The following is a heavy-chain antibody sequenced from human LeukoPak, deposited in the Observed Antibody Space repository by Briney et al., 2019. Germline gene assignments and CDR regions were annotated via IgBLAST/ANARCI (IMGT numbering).Heavy chain of an antibody. V-gene: IGHV1-18*01. J-gene: IGHJ4*02. Sequence: GASVKVSCKASGYTFTDYLINWVRQAPGQGLEWVGSISTKNGYTKLAQKFQGRVAMTKDTSANTIYMDLKSLTFDDTAVYYCAREELWFGEFPFDNWGQGTLVSVSS. CDR3: AREELWFGEFPFDN. D-gene: IGHD3-10*01. CDR1: GYTFTDYL. CDR2: ISTKNGYT.